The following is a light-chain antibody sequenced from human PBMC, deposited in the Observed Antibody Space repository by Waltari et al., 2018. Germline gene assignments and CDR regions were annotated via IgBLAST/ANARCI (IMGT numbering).Light chain of an antibody. CDR3: ETWDSNSQV. V-gene: IGLV4-60*03. Sequence: QPVLTQSSSASASLGSSVKLTCTLSSGQSSYIIAWHQQQPEKAARYLMKLESSVTYNKGSVVPDRFSCTSSVADRYLSISNLQSDDDADYCCETWDSNSQVFGGGTKLTVL. J-gene: IGLJ2*01. CDR1: SGQSSYI. CDR2: LESSVTY.